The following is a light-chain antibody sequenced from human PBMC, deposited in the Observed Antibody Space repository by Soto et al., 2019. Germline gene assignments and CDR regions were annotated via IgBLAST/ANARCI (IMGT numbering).Light chain of an antibody. CDR3: SSSTGTNNSGV. J-gene: IGLJ1*01. CDR1: SSDVGGYNY. CDR2: EVR. Sequence: QSALTQPPSASGTPGQSVTISCTGSSSDVGGYNYVSWYQQHPGKAPQLVIYEVREPPSRVPDRFSGSKSGNTGSLTVSGLPAEDVVDYYCSSSTGTNNSGVFGPGTKLTVL. V-gene: IGLV2-8*01.